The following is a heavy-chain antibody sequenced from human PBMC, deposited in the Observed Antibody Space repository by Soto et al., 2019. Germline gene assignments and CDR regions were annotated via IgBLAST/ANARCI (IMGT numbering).Heavy chain of an antibody. Sequence: KASETLSLTCAVYGGSFSGYYWSWIRQPPGKGLEWIGEINHSGSTNYNPSLKSRVTISVDTSKNQFSLKLSSVTAADTAVYYCARTFITMVRGGKGYYMDVWGKGTTVTVSS. V-gene: IGHV4-34*01. D-gene: IGHD3-10*01. CDR1: GGSFSGYY. J-gene: IGHJ6*03. CDR3: ARTFITMVRGGKGYYMDV. CDR2: INHSGST.